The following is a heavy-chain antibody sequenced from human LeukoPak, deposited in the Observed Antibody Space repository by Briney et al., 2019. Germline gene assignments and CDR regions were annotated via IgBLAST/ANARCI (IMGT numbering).Heavy chain of an antibody. CDR3: ARVNDFWSGYYYYYGMDV. V-gene: IGHV3-7*03. CDR2: IKQDGSEK. J-gene: IGHJ6*02. D-gene: IGHD3-3*01. Sequence: GGSLRLSCAASGFTFSSYWMSWVRQAPGKGLEWVANIKQDGSEKYYVDSVKGRFTISRDNAKNSLYLQMNSLRAEDTAVYYCARVNDFWSGYYYYYGMDVWGQGTTVTVSS. CDR1: GFTFSSYW.